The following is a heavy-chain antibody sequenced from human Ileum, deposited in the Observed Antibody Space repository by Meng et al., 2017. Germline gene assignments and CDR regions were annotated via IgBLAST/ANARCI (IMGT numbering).Heavy chain of an antibody. V-gene: IGHV3-33*01. CDR1: GFTFSRHG. Sequence: GGSLRLSCAASGFTFSRHGIHWVRQAPGKGLEWLAAIYYDGSKKFYADSVQGRFTIARDNSKNTLYLQMNSLGAEDTAVYFCARDAFSDCSGWDYCLFNYFDYWGQGTLVTVSS. J-gene: IGHJ4*02. D-gene: IGHD2-15*01. CDR3: ARDAFSDCSGWDYCLFNYFDY. CDR2: IYYDGSKK.